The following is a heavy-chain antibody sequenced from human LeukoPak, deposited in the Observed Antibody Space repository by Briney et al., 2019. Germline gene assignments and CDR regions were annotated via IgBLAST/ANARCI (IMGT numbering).Heavy chain of an antibody. CDR2: IHYSGIT. J-gene: IGHJ3*02. V-gene: IGHV4-59*08. CDR3: VRHDTRGGAYDI. CDR1: GASISSYY. D-gene: IGHD3-10*01. Sequence: SETLSLTCTVSGASISSYYWSWIRQPPGKGLEYIGYIHYSGITNYNPSLKSRVTISVDTSKNQFSLRLSSVTAADTAVYYCVRHDTRGGAYDIWGQGTMVTVSS.